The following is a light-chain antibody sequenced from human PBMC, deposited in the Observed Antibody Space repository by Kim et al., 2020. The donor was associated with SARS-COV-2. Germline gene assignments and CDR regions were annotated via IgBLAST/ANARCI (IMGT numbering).Light chain of an antibody. J-gene: IGLJ2*01. CDR3: QAWDSSTVV. CDR1: KLGDKY. Sequence: ETPGQTASITCSGDKLGDKYACWYQQKPGQSPVLVIYQDSKRPSGIPERFSGSNSGNTATLTISGTQAMDEADYYCQAWDSSTVVFGGGTQLTVL. CDR2: QDS. V-gene: IGLV3-1*01.